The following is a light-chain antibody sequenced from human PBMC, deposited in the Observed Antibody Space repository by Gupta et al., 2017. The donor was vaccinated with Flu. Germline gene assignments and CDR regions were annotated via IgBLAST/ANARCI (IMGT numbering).Light chain of an antibody. CDR2: GVS. Sequence: EIVLTQSPATLSVSPGERATLSCRASQSVSSNLDWYQQKPGQAPWLLIYGVSTRATGVPGRFSGSGSGTEFTLTIRSLQSEDFAVYYCQQYYDWPLTVGGGTKVEIK. V-gene: IGKV3-15*01. CDR1: QSVSSN. CDR3: QQYYDWPLT. J-gene: IGKJ4*01.